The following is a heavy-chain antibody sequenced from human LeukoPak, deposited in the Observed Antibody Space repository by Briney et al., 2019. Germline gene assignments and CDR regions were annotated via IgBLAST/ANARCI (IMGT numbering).Heavy chain of an antibody. CDR2: ISSSTSYI. CDR3: ARAGGSTVSHSDY. D-gene: IGHD4-17*01. V-gene: IGHV3-21*01. J-gene: IGHJ4*02. Sequence: GGSLRLSCAASGFTFSSCSMNWIRQAPGKGLEWVSSISSSTSYIYYADSVKGRFTISKDNAKNSLYLQMNSLRAEDTAVYYCARAGGSTVSHSDYWGQGTLVTVSS. CDR1: GFTFSSCS.